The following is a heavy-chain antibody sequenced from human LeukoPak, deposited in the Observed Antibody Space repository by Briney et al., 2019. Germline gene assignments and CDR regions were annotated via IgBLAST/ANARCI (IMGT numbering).Heavy chain of an antibody. CDR1: GFTFSDYY. Sequence: GGSLRLSCAASGFTFSDYYMSWIRQAPGKGLEWVSYISSSSSYTNYADSVKGRFTISRDNAKNSLYLQMNSLRDEDTAVYYCARGSAAERGYSGYDSWGQGTLVTVSS. V-gene: IGHV3-11*06. D-gene: IGHD5-12*01. J-gene: IGHJ5*02. CDR2: ISSSSSYT. CDR3: ARGSAAERGYSGYDS.